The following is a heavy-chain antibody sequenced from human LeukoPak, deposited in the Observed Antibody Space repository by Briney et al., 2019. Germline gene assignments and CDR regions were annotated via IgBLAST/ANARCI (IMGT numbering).Heavy chain of an antibody. CDR2: MNPNSGNT. V-gene: IGHV1-8*02. Sequence: ASVKVSCKASGYTFTSYAMHWVRQAPGQRLEWMGWMNPNSGNTGYAQKFQGRVTMTRNTSISTAYMELSSLRSEDTAVYYCARGYYYDSSGYYYFDYWGQGTLVTVSS. J-gene: IGHJ4*02. D-gene: IGHD3-22*01. CDR3: ARGYYYDSSGYYYFDY. CDR1: GYTFTSYA.